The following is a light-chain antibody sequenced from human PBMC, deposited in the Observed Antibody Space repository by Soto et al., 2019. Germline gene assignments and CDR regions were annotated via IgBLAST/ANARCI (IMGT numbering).Light chain of an antibody. CDR1: QSISSW. J-gene: IGKJ1*01. V-gene: IGKV1-39*01. CDR2: AAS. Sequence: DLQVSQARSTLSASVGASFTLTCRASQSISSWLAWYQKKPGKAPKLLIHAASTLQSGAPSTFSGSGYGTDFALTISSLQPEDIATYYCHQTFANPWTFDQGTKVDIK. CDR3: HQTFANPWT.